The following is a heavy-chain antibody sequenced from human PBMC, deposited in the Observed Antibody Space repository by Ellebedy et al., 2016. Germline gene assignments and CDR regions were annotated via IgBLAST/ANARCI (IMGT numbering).Heavy chain of an antibody. CDR1: GFTFSRYS. Sequence: GESLKISCAASGFTFSRYSMNWVRQAPGKGLEWVSYIISSSSTIYHADSVKGRFTISRDNSKNTLYLQMNSLRAEDTAVYYCARGVGSGWFDPWGQGTLVTVSS. CDR3: ARGVGSGWFDP. J-gene: IGHJ5*02. D-gene: IGHD2-15*01. V-gene: IGHV3-48*01. CDR2: IISSSSTI.